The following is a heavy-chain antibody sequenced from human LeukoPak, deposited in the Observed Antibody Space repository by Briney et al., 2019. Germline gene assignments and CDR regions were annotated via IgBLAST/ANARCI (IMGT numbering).Heavy chain of an antibody. CDR3: ARYGAEARYYYYYYMDV. V-gene: IGHV4-4*07. Sequence: SETLSLTCTVSGGSISSYYWSWIRQPTGKGLEWIGRIYASGSTNYNPSLKSRVTMSVDTSKNQFSLKLSSVTAADTAVYYCARYGAEARYYYYYYMDVWGKGTTVTVSS. J-gene: IGHJ6*03. CDR1: GGSISSYY. CDR2: IYASGST. D-gene: IGHD3-10*01.